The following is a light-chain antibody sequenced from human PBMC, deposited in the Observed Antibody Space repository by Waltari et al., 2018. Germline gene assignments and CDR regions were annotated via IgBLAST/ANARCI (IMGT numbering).Light chain of an antibody. CDR3: SSYTSSRTRV. CDR1: RSNVGGYNY. CDR2: DVS. J-gene: IGLJ3*02. V-gene: IGLV2-14*01. Sequence: QSALTQAASVTGSPGQSITISCTGTRSNVGGYNYFSWYQQYPGKAPKLMIYDVSNRPSGVSNRFSGSKSGNTASLTISGLQAEDEADYYCSSYTSSRTRVFGGGTKLTVL.